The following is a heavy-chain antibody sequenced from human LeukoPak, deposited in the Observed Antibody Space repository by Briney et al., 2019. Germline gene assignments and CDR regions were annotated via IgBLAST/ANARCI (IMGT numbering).Heavy chain of an antibody. CDR3: ARDLFQMGCNSYYYGMDV. V-gene: IGHV1-46*01. CDR1: GGTFSSYA. Sequence: ASVKVSCKASGGTFSSYAISWVRQAPGQGLEWMGIINPSGGSTSYAQKFQGRVTMTRDTSTSTVYMELSSLRSEDTAVYYCARDLFQMGCNSYYYGMDVWGQGTTVTVSS. D-gene: IGHD5-24*01. CDR2: INPSGGST. J-gene: IGHJ6*02.